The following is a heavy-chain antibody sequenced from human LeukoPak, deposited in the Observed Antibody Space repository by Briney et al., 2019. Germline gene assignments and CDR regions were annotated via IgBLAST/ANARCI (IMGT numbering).Heavy chain of an antibody. Sequence: SGGSLRLSCAASGFHLRRYSIQWVRQAPGKGLEWVSYISSSGSAIYYVDSVKGRFTVSRDNAKNSLFLQMNSPRAEGTDVYNCVRVKGSYINYCSQGALVTVSS. CDR2: ISSSGSAI. V-gene: IGHV3-48*01. CDR1: GFHLRRYS. D-gene: IGHD2-15*01. CDR3: VRVKGSYINY. J-gene: IGHJ4*02.